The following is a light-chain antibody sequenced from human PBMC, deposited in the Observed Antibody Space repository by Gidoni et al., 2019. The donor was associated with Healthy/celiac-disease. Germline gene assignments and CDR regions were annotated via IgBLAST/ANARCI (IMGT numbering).Light chain of an antibody. CDR2: AAS. Sequence: DIQMTQSPSSLSASVGDRVTITCRASQSISSYLNWYQQKPGKAPKLLIYAASRLQSGVPSRFSGSGAGTDFTLTISSLQPEDFATYDCQQSDSTPYTFGQGTKLEIK. CDR1: QSISSY. V-gene: IGKV1-39*01. CDR3: QQSDSTPYT. J-gene: IGKJ2*01.